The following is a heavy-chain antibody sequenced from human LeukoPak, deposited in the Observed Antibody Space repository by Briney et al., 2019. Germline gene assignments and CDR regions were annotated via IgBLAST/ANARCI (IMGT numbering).Heavy chain of an antibody. CDR3: ARGQHRVTYSDDAFDI. Sequence: PGGSLRLSCAASGFTLSTYAMSWVRQTPGKGLEWVAATSSSDAGTYHADSVRGRVTISRDNSKNTLYLQMNNLKTEDTAVYYCARGQHRVTYSDDAFDIWGQGTMVTVSS. J-gene: IGHJ3*02. V-gene: IGHV3-23*01. CDR1: GFTLSTYA. D-gene: IGHD4-11*01. CDR2: TSSSDAGT.